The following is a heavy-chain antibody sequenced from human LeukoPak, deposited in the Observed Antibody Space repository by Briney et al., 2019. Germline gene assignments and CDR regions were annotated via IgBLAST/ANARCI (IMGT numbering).Heavy chain of an antibody. D-gene: IGHD3-22*01. Sequence: KPSGTLSLTCAVYGGSFSDYNWSWMRQPPGKGLEWIGEINHSGSTNYNPSLKSRVTISVDTSKNQFSLKLSSVTAADTAVYYCAYSSGYQQHWGQGTLVTVSS. CDR1: GGSFSDYN. CDR3: AYSSGYQQH. V-gene: IGHV4-34*01. CDR2: INHSGST. J-gene: IGHJ1*01.